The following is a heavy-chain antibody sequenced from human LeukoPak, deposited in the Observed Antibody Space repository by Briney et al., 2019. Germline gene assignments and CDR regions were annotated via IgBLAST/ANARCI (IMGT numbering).Heavy chain of an antibody. J-gene: IGHJ4*02. CDR1: GYTFTGYY. CDR2: INPNSGGT. D-gene: IGHD5-18*01. V-gene: IGHV1-2*02. Sequence: ASVKVSCKASGYTFTGYYMHWVRQAPGQGLEWMGWINPNSGGTNYAQQFQGRVTTTRVTSISTAYMELSRLRSDDTAVYYCARDGGYSYGTLDYWGQGTLVTVSS. CDR3: ARDGGYSYGTLDY.